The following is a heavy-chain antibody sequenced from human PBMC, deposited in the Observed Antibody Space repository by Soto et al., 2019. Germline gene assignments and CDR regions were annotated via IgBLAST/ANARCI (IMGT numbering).Heavy chain of an antibody. V-gene: IGHV1-69*08. CDR2: IIPLLETT. Sequence: GASVKVSCKNPGGTFGSDTITWVRQAPGQRLEWMGRIIPLLETTDYAQKFQGRVTITADKSTGTAYMEVSSLRSEDTAIYYCVRNSPIGSTFSGYDGIDYWGQGTLVTVSS. CDR3: VRNSPIGSTFSGYDGIDY. J-gene: IGHJ4*02. CDR1: GGTFGSDT. D-gene: IGHD5-12*01.